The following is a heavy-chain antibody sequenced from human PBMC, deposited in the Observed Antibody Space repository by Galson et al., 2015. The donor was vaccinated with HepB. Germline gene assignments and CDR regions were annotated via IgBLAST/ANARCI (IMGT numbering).Heavy chain of an antibody. CDR1: GYDFTGYS. CDR3: ARALGLGIGGSWFDP. Sequence: SVKVSCKASGYDFTGYSIHWVRQAPGQGLEWMGWVNPDSGGTNYAQNFQGRITMTRDTSISTAYMELSRLRSDDTAVYYCARALGLGIGGSWFDPWGQGTLVTVSS. V-gene: IGHV1-2*02. D-gene: IGHD7-27*01. CDR2: VNPDSGGT. J-gene: IGHJ5*02.